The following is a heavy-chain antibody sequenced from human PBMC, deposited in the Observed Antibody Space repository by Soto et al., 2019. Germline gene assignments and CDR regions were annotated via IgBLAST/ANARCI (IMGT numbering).Heavy chain of an antibody. CDR1: GGSISSGGYY. V-gene: IGHV4-31*03. Sequence: QVQLQESGPGLVKPTQTLSLTCTVSGGSISSGGYYWSWIRQHPGKGLEWIGYIYHSGSTHYNPSRKGRVTISVETSKNQFALKRSSVTAADTAVYYGAREAAGILNWFDPWGQGTLVTVSS. CDR2: IYHSGST. CDR3: AREAAGILNWFDP. J-gene: IGHJ5*02. D-gene: IGHD6-25*01.